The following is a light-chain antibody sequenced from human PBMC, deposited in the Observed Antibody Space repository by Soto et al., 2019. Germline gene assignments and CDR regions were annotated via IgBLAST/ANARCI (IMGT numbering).Light chain of an antibody. CDR3: QHYGSSPKYT. V-gene: IGKV3-20*01. CDR2: GAS. J-gene: IGKJ2*01. CDR1: QTVSSNY. Sequence: EILLTQSPGTRSLSPGERATLSGRASQTVSSNYLAWYQKKPGQAPRLLIYGASSRATGIPDRFSGSGSGTDFTLTISRVEPEDFAEYYCQHYGSSPKYTFGQGTKLEIK.